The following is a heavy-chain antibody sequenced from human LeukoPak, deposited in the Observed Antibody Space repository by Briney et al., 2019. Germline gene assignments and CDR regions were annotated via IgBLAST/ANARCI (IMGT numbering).Heavy chain of an antibody. CDR1: GFTFSDYY. J-gene: IGHJ4*02. CDR3: ARDCTSTSCYVFDY. D-gene: IGHD2-2*01. V-gene: IGHV3-11*05. CDR2: ISGSSTYT. Sequence: GGSLRLSCAASGFTFSDYYMSWIRQAPGKGLEWVSYISGSSTYTNYAESVKGRFTISRDNAKNLLYLQMNSLRAEDTAVYHCARDCTSTSCYVFDYWGQGTLVSVSP.